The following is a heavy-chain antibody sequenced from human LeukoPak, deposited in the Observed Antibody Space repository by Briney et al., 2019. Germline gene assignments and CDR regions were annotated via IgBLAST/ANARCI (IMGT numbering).Heavy chain of an antibody. V-gene: IGHV4-39*07. CDR3: ASGGDYYDFWSGYYSPASAFDI. J-gene: IGHJ3*02. D-gene: IGHD3-3*01. Sequence: PSETLSLTCAVSGGSISSSSYYWGWIRQPPGKGLEWIGSIYYSGSTYYNPSLKSRVTISVDTSKNQFSLKLSSVTAADTAVYYCASGGDYYDFWSGYYSPASAFDIWGQGTMVTVSS. CDR2: IYYSGST. CDR1: GGSISSSSYY.